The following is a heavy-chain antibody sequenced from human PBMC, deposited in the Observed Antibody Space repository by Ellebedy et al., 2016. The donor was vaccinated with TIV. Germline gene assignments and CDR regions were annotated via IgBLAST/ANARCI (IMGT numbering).Heavy chain of an antibody. CDR1: GFTFSSYG. J-gene: IGHJ4*02. D-gene: IGHD3-22*01. CDR2: IWYDGSNK. CDR3: ARDLRRYYYDSSGYPDC. V-gene: IGHV3-33*01. Sequence: LSLTCAASGFTFSSYGMHWVRQAPGKGLEWVAVIWYDGSNKYYADSVKGRFTISRDNSKNTLYLQMNSLRAEDTAVYYCARDLRRYYYDSSGYPDCWGQGTLVTVSS.